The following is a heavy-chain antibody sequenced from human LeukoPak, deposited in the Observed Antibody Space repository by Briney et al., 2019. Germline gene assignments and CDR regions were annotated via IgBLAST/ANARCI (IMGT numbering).Heavy chain of an antibody. CDR3: AKDRTVLRYFDWLFEASDY. V-gene: IGHV3-48*03. CDR1: GFTFNSYE. D-gene: IGHD3-9*01. J-gene: IGHJ4*02. Sequence: GGSLRLSCAASGFTFNSYEMKWVRQAPGKGLEWVSYISSSGSTIYYADSVKGRFTISRDNSKNTLYLQMNSLRAEDTAVYYCAKDRTVLRYFDWLFEASDYWGQGTLVTVSS. CDR2: ISSSGSTI.